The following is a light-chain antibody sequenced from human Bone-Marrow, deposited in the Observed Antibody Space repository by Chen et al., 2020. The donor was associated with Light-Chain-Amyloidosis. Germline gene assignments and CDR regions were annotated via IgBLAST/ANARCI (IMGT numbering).Light chain of an antibody. V-gene: IGLV2-14*01. Sequence: HYALTQPASVSGSPGRSITIPCTGTSSDVGGDNHVSWYQQHPDKAPKLMIYEVTNRPSWVPDRFSGSKSDNTASLTISGLQTEDEADYFCSSYTITNTLVFGSGTRVTVL. CDR2: EVT. CDR3: SSYTITNTLV. J-gene: IGLJ1*01. CDR1: SSDVGGDNH.